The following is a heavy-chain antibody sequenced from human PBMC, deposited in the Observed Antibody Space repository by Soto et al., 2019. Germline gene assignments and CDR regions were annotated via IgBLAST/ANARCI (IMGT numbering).Heavy chain of an antibody. CDR1: GGTFSSYT. J-gene: IGHJ5*02. V-gene: IGHV1-69*02. CDR3: ASTGEITGTTFDP. Sequence: ASVKVSCKASGGTFSSYTISWVRQAPGQGLEWMGRIIPILGIANYAQKFQGRVTITADKSTSTAYMELSSLRSEDTAVYYCASTGEITGTTFDPWGQGTLVTVSS. D-gene: IGHD1-7*01. CDR2: IIPILGIA.